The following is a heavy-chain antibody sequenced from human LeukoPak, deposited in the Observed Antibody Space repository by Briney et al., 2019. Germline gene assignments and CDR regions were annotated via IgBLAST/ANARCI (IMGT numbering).Heavy chain of an antibody. J-gene: IGHJ5*02. CDR3: ARDSDSSGPNWFDP. CDR2: ISYDGSNK. CDR1: GFTFSSYA. D-gene: IGHD3-22*01. V-gene: IGHV3-30-3*01. Sequence: PGRSLRLSCAASGFTFSSYAMHWVRQAPGKGLEWVADISYDGSNKYYADSVKGRFTISRDNSKNTLYLQMNSLRAEDTAVYYCARDSDSSGPNWFDPWGQRTLATVSS.